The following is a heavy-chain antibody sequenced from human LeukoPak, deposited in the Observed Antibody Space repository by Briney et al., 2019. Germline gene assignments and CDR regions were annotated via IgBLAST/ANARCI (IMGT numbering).Heavy chain of an antibody. CDR2: IYSGGST. CDR1: GFTVSSNY. V-gene: IGHV3-66*01. D-gene: IGHD5-24*01. Sequence: PGGSLGLSCAASGFTVSSNYMSWVRQAPGKGLEWVSVIYSGGSTYYADSVKGRFTISRDNSKNTLYLQMNSLRAEDTAVYYCAREGRDGYNYGAFDIWGQGTMVTVSS. J-gene: IGHJ3*02. CDR3: AREGRDGYNYGAFDI.